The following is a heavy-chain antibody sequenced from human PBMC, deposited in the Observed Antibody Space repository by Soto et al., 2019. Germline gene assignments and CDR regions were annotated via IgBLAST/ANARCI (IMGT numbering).Heavy chain of an antibody. CDR1: GGTFSSYA. D-gene: IGHD3-9*01. CDR2: IIPIFGTA. V-gene: IGHV1-69*01. Sequence: QVQLVQSGAEVKKPGSSVKVSCKASGGTFSSYAISWVRQAPGLGLEWMGGIIPIFGTANYAQKFQGRVTIIADEATSTASMELCSLRSEATSVYSGAREVRYYEILTGRRGFDYWCPRTIVTVSS. J-gene: IGHJ4*02. CDR3: AREVRYYEILTGRRGFDY.